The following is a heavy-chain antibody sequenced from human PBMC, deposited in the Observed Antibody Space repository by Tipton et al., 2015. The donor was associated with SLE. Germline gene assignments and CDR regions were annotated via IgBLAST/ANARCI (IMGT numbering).Heavy chain of an antibody. V-gene: IGHV4-34*01. CDR3: ARGPQIAAAGSDAFDI. Sequence: TLSLTCAVYGGSFSGYYWSWIRQPPGKGLEWIGEINHSGSTNYNPSLKSRVTISVDTSKNQFSLKLSSVTAADTAVYYCARGPQIAAAGSDAFDIWGQGTMVTVSS. J-gene: IGHJ3*02. CDR1: GGSFSGYY. CDR2: INHSGST. D-gene: IGHD6-13*01.